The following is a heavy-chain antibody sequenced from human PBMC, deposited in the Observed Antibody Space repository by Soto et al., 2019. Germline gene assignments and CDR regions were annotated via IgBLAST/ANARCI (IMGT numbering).Heavy chain of an antibody. CDR3: EKGSASGSPYYFDF. CDR2: ITGSGGST. CDR1: GFTFSNYA. J-gene: IGHJ4*02. D-gene: IGHD6-25*01. Sequence: PGGSLRLSCAASGFTFSNYAMSWVRQSPGKGLEWVSAITGSGGSTYHADSVEGRFTISRDNSKNTLFLQMNRLRADDTAVYYCEKGSASGSPYYFDFWGQGTLVTVSS. V-gene: IGHV3-23*01.